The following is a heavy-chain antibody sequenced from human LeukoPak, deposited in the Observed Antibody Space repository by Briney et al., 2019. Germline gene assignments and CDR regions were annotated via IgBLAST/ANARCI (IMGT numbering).Heavy chain of an antibody. D-gene: IGHD3-3*01. CDR2: INPSGGST. Sequence: ASVKVSCKASGYTFTSYYMHWVRQAPGQGLEWMGIINPSGGSTSYAQKFQGRVTMTRDTFTSTVYMELSSLRSEDTAVYYCARDLAPRYYDFWSGYYRDYWGQGTLVTVSS. V-gene: IGHV1-46*01. CDR3: ARDLAPRYYDFWSGYYRDY. J-gene: IGHJ4*02. CDR1: GYTFTSYY.